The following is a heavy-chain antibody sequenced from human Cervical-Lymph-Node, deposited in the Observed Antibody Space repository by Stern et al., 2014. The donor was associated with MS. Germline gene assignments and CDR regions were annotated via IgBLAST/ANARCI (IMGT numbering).Heavy chain of an antibody. V-gene: IGHV1-46*01. Sequence: VQLVESGAEVKKPGASVKVSCKASGYTFSSFYVHWVRQVPGKGLEWMGIINPNVGGTSYAQKFLGRVTMTRDTSTSTVYMELSSLRSEDTAVYYCARAWRSSRWSTPGWWGQGTLVTVS. D-gene: IGHD2-2*01. CDR1: GYTFSSFY. J-gene: IGHJ4*02. CDR3: ARAWRSSRWSTPGW. CDR2: INPNVGGT.